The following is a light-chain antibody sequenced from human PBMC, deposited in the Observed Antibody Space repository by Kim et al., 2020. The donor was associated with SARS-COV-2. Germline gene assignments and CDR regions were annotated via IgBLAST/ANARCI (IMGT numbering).Light chain of an antibody. Sequence: SYELTQPPSVSVAPGKTARITCGGNNIGSKSVHWYQQKPGQAPVLVIYYDSDRPSGIPERFSGSNSGNTATLTISRVEAGDEADYYCQVWASSGDHVVFG. J-gene: IGLJ2*01. CDR3: QVWASSGDHVV. CDR2: YDS. V-gene: IGLV3-21*04. CDR1: NIGSKS.